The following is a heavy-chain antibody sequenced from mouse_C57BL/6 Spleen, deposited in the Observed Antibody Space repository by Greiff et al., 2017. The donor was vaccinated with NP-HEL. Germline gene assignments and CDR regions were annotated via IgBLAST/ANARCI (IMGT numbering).Heavy chain of an antibody. CDR3: ARYSNYVAMDY. CDR2: IYPRDGST. CDR1: GYTFTSYD. V-gene: IGHV1-85*01. D-gene: IGHD2-5*01. Sequence: QVQLKQSGPELVKPGASVKLSCKASGYTFTSYDINWVKQRPGQGLEWIGWIYPRDGSTKYNEKFKGKATLTVDTSSSTAYMELHSLTSEDSAVYFCARYSNYVAMDYWGQGTSVTVSS. J-gene: IGHJ4*01.